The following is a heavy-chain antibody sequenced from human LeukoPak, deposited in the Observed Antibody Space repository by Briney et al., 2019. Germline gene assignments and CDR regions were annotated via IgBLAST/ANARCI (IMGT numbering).Heavy chain of an antibody. V-gene: IGHV4-4*07. J-gene: IGHJ4*02. Sequence: SETLSLTCTVSGGSISSYYWSWIRQPAGKGLEWIGRIYTSGSTNYNPSLKSRVTISVDKSKNQFSLKLSSVTAADTAVYYCARAFTSASGWYYFDYWGQGTLVTVSS. CDR1: GGSISSYY. CDR2: IYTSGST. CDR3: ARAFTSASGWYYFDY. D-gene: IGHD6-19*01.